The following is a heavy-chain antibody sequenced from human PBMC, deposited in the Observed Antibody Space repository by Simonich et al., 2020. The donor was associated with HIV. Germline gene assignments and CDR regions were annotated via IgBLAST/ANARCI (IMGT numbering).Heavy chain of an antibody. D-gene: IGHD6-13*01. CDR2: IYPSGRT. CDR1: GYSISSGYY. Sequence: QVQLQESGPGLVKPSETLSLTCAVSGYSISSGYYWCWIRQPPGKVLEWIGSIYPSGRTYYNPSLKSRVTISVDTSKNQFSLKMRSVTAADTAVYYCARSGYSSSWSHWYFDLWGRGTLVTVSS. CDR3: ARSGYSSSWSHWYFDL. J-gene: IGHJ2*01. V-gene: IGHV4-38-2*01.